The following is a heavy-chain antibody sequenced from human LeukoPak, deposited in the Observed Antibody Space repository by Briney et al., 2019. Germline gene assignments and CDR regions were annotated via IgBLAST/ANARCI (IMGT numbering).Heavy chain of an antibody. Sequence: SETLSLTCTVSGGSISSYYWSWIRQPPGKGLEWIGYIYYSGSTNYNPSLKSRVTISVDTSKNQFSLKLSSVTAADTAVYYCARVGSAAIPYGMDVWGQGTTVTVPS. J-gene: IGHJ6*02. V-gene: IGHV4-59*01. CDR2: IYYSGST. CDR1: GGSISSYY. D-gene: IGHD2-2*01. CDR3: ARVGSAAIPYGMDV.